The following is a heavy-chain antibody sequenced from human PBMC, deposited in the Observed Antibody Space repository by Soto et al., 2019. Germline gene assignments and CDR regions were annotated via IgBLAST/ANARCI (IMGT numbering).Heavy chain of an antibody. V-gene: IGHV4-4*02. Sequence: QVQLQESGPGLVKPSGTLSLTCAVSGDSVSSPYYWCWVRQPPGKRLEWIGEVFHTGNTSYNPSLRRRVTISMDRSINQFSLDLSSVTAADTAVYYCARSAGWYAVHSWGPGTLVIVSS. CDR2: VFHTGNT. D-gene: IGHD6-19*01. CDR1: GDSVSSPYY. CDR3: ARSAGWYAVHS. J-gene: IGHJ4*02.